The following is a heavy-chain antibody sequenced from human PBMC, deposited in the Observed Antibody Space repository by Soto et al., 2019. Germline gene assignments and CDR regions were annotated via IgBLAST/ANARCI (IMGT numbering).Heavy chain of an antibody. CDR2: IYHSGST. D-gene: IGHD4-17*01. V-gene: IGHV4-30-2*01. J-gene: IGHJ3*02. CDR3: GRGDYANAFDI. Sequence: PSGTPSLPRAVSWGSLSSGGYSWDLIRQPPGKGLEWIGNIYHSGSTYYNASLKSRVTISVDRSKNQFSLKLSSVTAADTAVYYCGRGDYANAFDIWGQGTMVTVSS. CDR1: WGSLSSGGYS.